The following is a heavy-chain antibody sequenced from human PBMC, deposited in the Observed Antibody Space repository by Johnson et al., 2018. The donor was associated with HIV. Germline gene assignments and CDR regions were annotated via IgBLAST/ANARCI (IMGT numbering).Heavy chain of an antibody. J-gene: IGHJ3*02. CDR1: GFTFSSYG. D-gene: IGHD3-22*01. Sequence: QVQLVESGGGVVQPGGSLRLSCAASGFTFSSYGMHWVRQAPGKGLEWVAFIRYDGSNKYYADSVKGRFTISRDNSKNTLYLQMNSLRAEDTAVYYCARGRYYDSSGYESGAFDIWGQGTMVTVSS. CDR2: IRYDGSNK. V-gene: IGHV3-30*02. CDR3: ARGRYYDSSGYESGAFDI.